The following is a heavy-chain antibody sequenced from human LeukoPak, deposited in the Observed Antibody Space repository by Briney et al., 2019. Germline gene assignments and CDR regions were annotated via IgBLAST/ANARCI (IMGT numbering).Heavy chain of an antibody. V-gene: IGHV3-23*01. Sequence: GGSLRLSCAASGFTFSSYAMSWVRQAPGKGLEWVSAICGSGGSTYYADSVKGRFTISRDNSKNTLYLQMNSLRAEDTAVYYCAKDPRRYDILTGYSDYWGQGTLVTVSS. CDR1: GFTFSSYA. D-gene: IGHD3-9*01. CDR2: ICGSGGST. CDR3: AKDPRRYDILTGYSDY. J-gene: IGHJ4*02.